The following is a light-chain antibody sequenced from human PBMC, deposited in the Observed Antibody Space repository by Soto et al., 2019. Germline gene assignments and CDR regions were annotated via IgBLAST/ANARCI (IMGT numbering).Light chain of an antibody. CDR1: SSDVGGYNY. J-gene: IGLJ1*01. CDR2: EVS. V-gene: IGLV2-11*01. Sequence: QSALTQPPSVSGSPGQSVTISCTGTSSDVGGYNYVSWYQQHPGKAPKLMIYEVSKRPSGVPDRFSGSKSGNTASLTISGLQAEDEADYYCCSYISSDILYVSGNGTKFTAL. CDR3: CSYISSDILYV.